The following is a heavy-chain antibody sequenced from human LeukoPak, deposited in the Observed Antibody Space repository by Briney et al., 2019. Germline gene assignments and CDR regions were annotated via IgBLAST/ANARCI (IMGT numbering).Heavy chain of an antibody. J-gene: IGHJ4*02. CDR2: IWYDGSNK. V-gene: IGHV3-33*01. CDR3: AREPSYYFDY. Sequence: GGSLRLSCAASGFTFSSYGMHWVRQAPGKGLEWVAVIWYDGSNKYCADSVEGRFTISRDNSKNTLYLQMNSLRAEDTAVYYCAREPSYYFDYWGQGTLVTVSS. CDR1: GFTFSSYG.